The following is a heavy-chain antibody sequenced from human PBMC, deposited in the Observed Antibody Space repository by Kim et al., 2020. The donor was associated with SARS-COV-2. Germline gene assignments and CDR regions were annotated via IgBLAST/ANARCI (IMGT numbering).Heavy chain of an antibody. Sequence: SVKGRFTSSRDNAKNSLYLQMNSLRAEDTAVYYCARARWVGGSGTYGMDVWGQGTTVTVSS. CDR3: ARARWVGGSGTYGMDV. J-gene: IGHJ6*02. D-gene: IGHD3-10*01. V-gene: IGHV3-21*01.